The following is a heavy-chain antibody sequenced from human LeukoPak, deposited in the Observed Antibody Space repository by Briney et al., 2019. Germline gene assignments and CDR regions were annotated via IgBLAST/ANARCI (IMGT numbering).Heavy chain of an antibody. D-gene: IGHD3-10*01. CDR1: DFIFSSYG. Sequence: GGSLRLSCVASDFIFSSYGMPWVRQAPGKGLEWVAVIGSDGGNEDYADSVKGRFTISRDNSKNTMFLQMNSLRDDDTAIYYCEREYYYASGFMDVWGQGTTVIVS. V-gene: IGHV3-33*01. CDR2: IGSDGGNE. J-gene: IGHJ6*02. CDR3: EREYYYASGFMDV.